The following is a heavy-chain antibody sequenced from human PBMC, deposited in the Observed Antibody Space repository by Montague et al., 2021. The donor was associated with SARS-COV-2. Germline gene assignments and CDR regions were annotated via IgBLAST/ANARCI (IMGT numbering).Heavy chain of an antibody. D-gene: IGHD3-22*01. CDR3: ARGGGYYNYGLDD. Sequence: SETLSLTCTVSGGSISNYYWGWIRQPAGRGLEWIGHIYYSGSTNYSPSLKSRVTISLDTSKNQFSLKVTSVTAADTAVYYCARGGGYYNYGLDDWGPGTMVTVSS. CDR2: IYYSGST. CDR1: GGSISNYY. J-gene: IGHJ6*02. V-gene: IGHV4-59*01.